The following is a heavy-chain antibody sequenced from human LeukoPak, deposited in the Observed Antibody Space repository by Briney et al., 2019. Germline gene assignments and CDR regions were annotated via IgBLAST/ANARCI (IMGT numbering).Heavy chain of an antibody. CDR3: ARAWAPTDYYGSGASSLVY. V-gene: IGHV1-69*13. CDR1: GYTFTSYD. Sequence: SVKVSCKASGYTFTSYDINWVRQATGQGLEWMGGIIPIFGTANYAQKFQGRVTITADESTSTAYMELSSLRSEDTAVYYCARAWAPTDYYGSGASSLVYWGQGTLVTVSS. J-gene: IGHJ4*02. D-gene: IGHD3-10*01. CDR2: IIPIFGTA.